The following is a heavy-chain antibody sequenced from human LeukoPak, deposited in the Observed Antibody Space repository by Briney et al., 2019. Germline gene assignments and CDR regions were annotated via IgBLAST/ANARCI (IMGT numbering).Heavy chain of an antibody. CDR3: ARQEYYYDSSGYFYQ. V-gene: IGHV4-39*01. CDR2: IYYSGNT. D-gene: IGHD3-22*01. CDR1: GGSISSYY. Sequence: SETLSLTCTVSGGSISSYYWSWIRQPPGKGLQWIGSIYYSGNTYYNPSLKSRVTLSVDTSKNQFSLKLSSVTAADTAVYYCARQEYYYDSSGYFYQWGQGTLVTVSA. J-gene: IGHJ4*02.